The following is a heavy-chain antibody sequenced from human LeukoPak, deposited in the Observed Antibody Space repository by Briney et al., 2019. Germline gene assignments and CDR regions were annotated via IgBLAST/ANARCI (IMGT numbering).Heavy chain of an antibody. Sequence: SETLSLTCTVSGVSISSYYWSWIRQPPGKGLEWIGEINHSGSTNYNPSLKSRVTISVDTSKNQFSLKLSSVTAADTAVYYCARGRGDCSGGSCFRFIRAFDIWGQGTMVTVSS. CDR2: INHSGST. CDR1: GVSISSYY. CDR3: ARGRGDCSGGSCFRFIRAFDI. D-gene: IGHD2-15*01. V-gene: IGHV4-34*01. J-gene: IGHJ3*02.